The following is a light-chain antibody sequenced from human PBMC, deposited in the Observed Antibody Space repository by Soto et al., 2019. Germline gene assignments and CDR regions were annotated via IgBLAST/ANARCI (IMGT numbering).Light chain of an antibody. CDR2: STS. Sequence: DIQMAQSPSSLSASVGDRVAITCRASQTINGYLNWFQQKPGKAPRLLIYSTSRLQSGVPSRFSGSGSGTDFTLTISSLQYEDSATYYCQQTYSAPLTFGGGTKVEIK. V-gene: IGKV1-39*01. CDR1: QTINGY. J-gene: IGKJ4*01. CDR3: QQTYSAPLT.